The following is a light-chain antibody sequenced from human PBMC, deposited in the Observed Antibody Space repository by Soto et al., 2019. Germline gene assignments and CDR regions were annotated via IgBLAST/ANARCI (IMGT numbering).Light chain of an antibody. CDR1: QSISSW. V-gene: IGKV1-5*03. J-gene: IGKJ2*01. CDR3: QQYGSLFT. CDR2: KAS. Sequence: DIQMTQSPSTLSASVGDRVTITCRASQSISSWLAWYQQKSGKAPKLLIYKASNLESGVTSRFSGSGSGTEFTLTISRLQPDDSATYYCQQYGSLFTFGQGTKLEIK.